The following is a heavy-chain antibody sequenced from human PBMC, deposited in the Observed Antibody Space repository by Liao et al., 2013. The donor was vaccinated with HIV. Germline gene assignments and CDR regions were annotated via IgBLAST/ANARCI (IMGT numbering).Heavy chain of an antibody. D-gene: IGHD6-6*01. CDR2: IYYIGST. CDR1: GGSISSSSYY. J-gene: IGHJ4*02. V-gene: IGHV4-39*07. CDR3: ARGRIAARHHY. Sequence: QLQLQESGPGLVKPSETLSLTCTVSGGSISSSSYYWGWIRQPPGKGLEWIGSIYYIGSTYYNPSLKTRVTISVDTSKNQFSLKLSSVTAADTAVYYCARGRIAARHHYWGQGNPGPPSPQ.